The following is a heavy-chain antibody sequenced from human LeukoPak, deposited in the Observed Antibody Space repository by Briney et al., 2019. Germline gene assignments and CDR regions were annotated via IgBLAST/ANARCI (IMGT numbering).Heavy chain of an antibody. CDR1: GYSFTSYW. Sequence: GESLKISCKGSGYSFTSYWIGWVRQMPGKGLEWMGIIYPGDSDTRYSPSFRGQVTISADKSISTAYLQWSSLKASDTAMYYCARGVVPAAIPYYGMDVWGQGTTVTVSS. CDR2: IYPGDSDT. V-gene: IGHV5-51*01. D-gene: IGHD2-2*01. CDR3: ARGVVPAAIPYYGMDV. J-gene: IGHJ6*02.